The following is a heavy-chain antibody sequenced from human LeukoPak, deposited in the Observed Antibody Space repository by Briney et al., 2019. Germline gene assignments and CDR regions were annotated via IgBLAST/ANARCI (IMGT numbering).Heavy chain of an antibody. J-gene: IGHJ3*02. CDR1: GGSISSSSYY. V-gene: IGHV4-39*01. CDR3: ARHDIYPRLKRELLRQAFDI. CDR2: IYYSGST. D-gene: IGHD1-26*01. Sequence: SETLSLTCTVSGGSISSSSYYWGWIRQPPGKGLEWIGSIYYSGSTYYNPSLKSRVTISVDTSKNQFSLKLSSVTAADTAVYYCARHDIYPRLKRELLRQAFDIWGQGTMVTVSS.